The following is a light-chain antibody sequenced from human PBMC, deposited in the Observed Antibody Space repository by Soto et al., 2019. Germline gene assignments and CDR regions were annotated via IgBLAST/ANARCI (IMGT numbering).Light chain of an antibody. Sequence: DVPMTPSPSSPSASVGDRETPTFRASQGIAPYLAWFQQKPGKVPKLLIYAASTLQSGVPSRFSGSGSGTDFTLTISSLQPEDVATYYCQKYNSAPLTFGGGTKV. CDR1: QGIAPY. V-gene: IGKV1-27*01. CDR3: QKYNSAPLT. CDR2: AAS. J-gene: IGKJ4*01.